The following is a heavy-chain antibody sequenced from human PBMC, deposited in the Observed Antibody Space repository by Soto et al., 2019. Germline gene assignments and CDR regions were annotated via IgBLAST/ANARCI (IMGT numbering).Heavy chain of an antibody. D-gene: IGHD3-22*01. CDR3: AKDDYYDSNNWLDP. Sequence: PSETLSLTCTVSGGSIRASYWSWIRQPAGKGLEWIGRIYSTGSTNYNPSFRSRVTMSVDTSKNQFSLKLSSVTAVDTAVYYCAKDDYYDSNNWLDPWGQGTLVTVSS. CDR2: IYSTGST. V-gene: IGHV4-4*07. J-gene: IGHJ5*02. CDR1: GGSIRASY.